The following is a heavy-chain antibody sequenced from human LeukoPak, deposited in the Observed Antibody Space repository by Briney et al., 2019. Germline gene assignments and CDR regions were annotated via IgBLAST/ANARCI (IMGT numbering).Heavy chain of an antibody. D-gene: IGHD7-27*01. V-gene: IGHV1-8*01. J-gene: IGHJ4*02. CDR3: ARGPPNWGYDY. CDR2: MSPNSGHT. Sequence: GASVKVSCKASGCTFTSYDFNWVRQATGQLPEWVGWMSPNSGHTGYAQKFQDRVTMTRNTSISTAYMELSSLRSDDTAVYYCARGPPNWGYDYWGPGTLVTVSS. CDR1: GCTFTSYD.